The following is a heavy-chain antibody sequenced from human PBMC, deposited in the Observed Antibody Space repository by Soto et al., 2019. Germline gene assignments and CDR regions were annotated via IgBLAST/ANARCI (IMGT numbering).Heavy chain of an antibody. Sequence: QVQLQESGPGLVKPSQTLSLTCTVSGGSISSGGYYWTWIRQHPGKGLEWIGYNYYSGITYYNPSLKSRVTISLYTSKNQFSLKLSSVTAADTVVYYCARGSSIAGLYYGMDVWGQGTTVTVSS. CDR3: ARGSSIAGLYYGMDV. CDR1: GGSISSGGYY. CDR2: NYYSGIT. J-gene: IGHJ6*02. D-gene: IGHD6-6*01. V-gene: IGHV4-31*03.